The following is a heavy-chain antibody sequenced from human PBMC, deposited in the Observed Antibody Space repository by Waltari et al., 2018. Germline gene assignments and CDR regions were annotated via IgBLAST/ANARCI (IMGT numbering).Heavy chain of an antibody. J-gene: IGHJ3*02. Sequence: EVQLLESGGGLVQPGGSLRLSCAASGFTFSSYAMSWVRQAPGKGLEWVSAISGSGGSTYYADSVKGRFTISRDNSKNTLYLQMNSLRAEDTAVYYCAKDPRVGGKYYDSSLDAFDIWGQGTMVTVSS. CDR2: ISGSGGST. CDR1: GFTFSSYA. V-gene: IGHV3-23*01. D-gene: IGHD3-22*01. CDR3: AKDPRVGGKYYDSSLDAFDI.